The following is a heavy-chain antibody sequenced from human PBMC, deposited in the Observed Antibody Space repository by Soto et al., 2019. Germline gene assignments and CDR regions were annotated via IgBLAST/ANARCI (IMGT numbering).Heavy chain of an antibody. J-gene: IGHJ4*02. Sequence: PWGSLRLSCAGLGLIFGDYYMGWIRQASGEGLEWLSYISGRNTYTNYVDSVKCRFTISRDNAKNSLYLQLNSLRAEDTDVYYCARGGFDSSGYEVFYFDYWGQGTLVTVSS. CDR1: GLIFGDYY. CDR2: ISGRNTYT. V-gene: IGHV3-11*06. D-gene: IGHD3-22*01. CDR3: ARGGFDSSGYEVFYFDY.